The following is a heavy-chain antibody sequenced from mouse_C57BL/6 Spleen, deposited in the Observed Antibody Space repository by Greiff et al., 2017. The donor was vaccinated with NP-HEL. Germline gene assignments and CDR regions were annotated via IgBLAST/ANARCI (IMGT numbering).Heavy chain of an antibody. V-gene: IGHV5-6*01. CDR1: GFTFSSYG. J-gene: IGHJ3*01. Sequence: EVKLVESGGDLVKPGGSLKLPCAASGFTFSSYGMSWVRQTPDKRLEWVATISSGGSYTYYPDSVKGRFTISRDNAKNTLYLQMSSLKSEDTAMYYCARHDYGSSYGFAYWGQGTLVTVSA. D-gene: IGHD1-1*01. CDR2: ISSGGSYT. CDR3: ARHDYGSSYGFAY.